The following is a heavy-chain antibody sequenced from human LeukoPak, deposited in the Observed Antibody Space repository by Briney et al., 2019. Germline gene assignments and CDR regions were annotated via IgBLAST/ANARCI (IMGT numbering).Heavy chain of an antibody. V-gene: IGHV4-34*01. CDR2: INHSGNA. CDR1: GGSFGGYY. Sequence: SETLSLTCAVYGGSFGGYYWSWIRQPPGKGLEWIGEINHSGNANYNPSLKSRVTISLDMSENHFSLKLTSVTAADTAVYYCARGQGTVTTHWGQGTLVTVSS. D-gene: IGHD4-17*01. J-gene: IGHJ4*02. CDR3: ARGQGTVTTH.